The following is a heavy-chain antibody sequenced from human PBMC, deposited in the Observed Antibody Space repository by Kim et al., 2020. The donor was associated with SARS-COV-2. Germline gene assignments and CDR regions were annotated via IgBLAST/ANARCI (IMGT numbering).Heavy chain of an antibody. Sequence: GGSLRLSCAASGFTFTNNWMSWVRQAPGKGLEWVAKINEDGSETYYVNSVEGRFTISRDNAKNSLYLQMNSLRVEDTGIYARDRRYSLDYWGQGTRVTVSS. CDR1: GFTFTNNW. V-gene: IGHV3-7*01. J-gene: IGHJ4*02. CDR2: INEDGSET. D-gene: IGHD2-15*01. CDR3: DRRYSLDY.